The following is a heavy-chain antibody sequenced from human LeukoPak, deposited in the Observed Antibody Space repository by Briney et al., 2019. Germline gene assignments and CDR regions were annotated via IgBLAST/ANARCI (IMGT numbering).Heavy chain of an antibody. CDR3: AAEGQWSLVHYFNS. D-gene: IGHD2-15*01. CDR2: ISGSGGST. V-gene: IGHV3-23*01. J-gene: IGHJ4*02. CDR1: GFTFTNAW. Sequence: GGSLRLSCAASGFTFTNAWMHWVRQAPGKGLEWVSAISGSGGSTYYADSVKGRFTISRDNSKNTLYLQMSSLRSEDTAVYYCAAEGQWSLVHYFNSWGQGTLVTVSS.